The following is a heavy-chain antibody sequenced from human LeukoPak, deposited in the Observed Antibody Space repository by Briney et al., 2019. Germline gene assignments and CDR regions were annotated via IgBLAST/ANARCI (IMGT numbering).Heavy chain of an antibody. CDR1: GGTFSSYA. CDR3: ARGGVGSGIGFDY. CDR2: IIPIFGTA. J-gene: IGHJ4*02. V-gene: IGHV1-69*05. Sequence: SVKVSCKASGGTFSSYAISWVRQAPGQGLEWMGGIIPIFGTANYAQKFQGRVTMTTDTSTSTAYMELRSLRSDDTAVYYCARGGVGSGIGFDYWGQGTLVTVSS. D-gene: IGHD6-19*01.